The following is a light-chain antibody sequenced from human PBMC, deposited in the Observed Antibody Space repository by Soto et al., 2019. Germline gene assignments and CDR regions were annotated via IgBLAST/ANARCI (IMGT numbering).Light chain of an antibody. Sequence: DLQMTQSPSSLSASVGARVAITCRASQSISSYLNWYQQKPGKAPKLLIYAASSLQSGVPSRFSGSGSGTDLTITISSLQPEDFETYDGQQSYSTPQTFGQGTKVDIK. CDR3: QQSYSTPQT. V-gene: IGKV1-39*01. CDR2: AAS. CDR1: QSISSY. J-gene: IGKJ1*01.